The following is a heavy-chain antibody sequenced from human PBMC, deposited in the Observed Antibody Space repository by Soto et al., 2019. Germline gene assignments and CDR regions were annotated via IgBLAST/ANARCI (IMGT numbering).Heavy chain of an antibody. Sequence: QVQLVESGGVVVQPGRSLRLSCAASGFTFSTYGVHWVRQAPGKGLEWVAVISSDGSEKYYAGSVKGRVSISRDNSKSTLYLQMDSLRAEDTAVYYCAKGAVTTSLYYFDYWGQGTLVTVSS. CDR1: GFTFSTYG. CDR3: AKGAVTTSLYYFDY. CDR2: ISSDGSEK. V-gene: IGHV3-30*18. D-gene: IGHD4-17*01. J-gene: IGHJ4*02.